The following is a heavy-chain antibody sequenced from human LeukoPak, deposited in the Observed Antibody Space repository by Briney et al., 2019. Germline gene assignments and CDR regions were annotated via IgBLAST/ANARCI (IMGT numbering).Heavy chain of an antibody. D-gene: IGHD5-18*01. CDR1: GYTFTSYG. V-gene: IGHV1-18*01. CDR2: ISAYNGNT. J-gene: IGHJ4*02. CDR3: ARDLVEYSYGAIGSDY. Sequence: ASVKVSCKASGYTFTSYGISWVRQAPGQGLEWMGRISAYNGNTNYAQKLQGRVTMTTDTSTSTAYMELRSLRSDDTAVYYWARDLVEYSYGAIGSDYWGQGTLVTVSS.